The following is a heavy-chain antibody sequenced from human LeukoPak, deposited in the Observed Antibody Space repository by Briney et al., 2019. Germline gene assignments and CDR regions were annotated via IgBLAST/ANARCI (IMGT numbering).Heavy chain of an antibody. V-gene: IGHV4-59*08. Sequence: SETLSLTCTVSGGSISSYHWSWIRQPPGKGLEWIGYIYYSGSTNYNPSLKSRVTISVDTSKNQFSLKLNSVTAADTAVYYCARCTSTSCYNFDYWGQGTLVTVSS. J-gene: IGHJ4*02. CDR1: GGSISSYH. CDR2: IYYSGST. CDR3: ARCTSTSCYNFDY. D-gene: IGHD2-2*02.